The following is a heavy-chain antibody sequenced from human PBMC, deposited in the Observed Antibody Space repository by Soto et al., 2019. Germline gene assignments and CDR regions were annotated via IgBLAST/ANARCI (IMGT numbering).Heavy chain of an antibody. CDR1: GGSIGSVCYS. V-gene: IGHV4-30-2*01. D-gene: IGHD3-22*01. J-gene: IGHJ4*02. CDR3: ARGAPVVNDY. CDR2: IYHSGST. Sequence: SETLSLTCAVSGGSIGSVCYSWSWIRQPPGKGLEWIGYIYHSGSTYYNPSLKSRVTISVDRSKNQFSLKLSSVTAADTAVYYCARGAPVVNDYWGQGTLVTVSS.